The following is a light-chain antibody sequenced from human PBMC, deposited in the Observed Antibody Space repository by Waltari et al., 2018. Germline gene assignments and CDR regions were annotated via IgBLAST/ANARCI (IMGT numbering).Light chain of an antibody. V-gene: IGKV3-11*01. CDR2: YAS. CDR1: QSVRSY. Sequence: EIVLTQSPATLSLPPGERATLSCGASQSVRSYLAWYQQKPGQAPRLLIYYASNRATGIPARFSGSGSGTDFTLTISSLEPEDFAVYYCQQRSNWPITFGQGTRLEIK. CDR3: QQRSNWPIT. J-gene: IGKJ5*01.